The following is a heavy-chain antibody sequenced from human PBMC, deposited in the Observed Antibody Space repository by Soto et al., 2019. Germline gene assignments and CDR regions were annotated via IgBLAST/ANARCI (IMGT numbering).Heavy chain of an antibody. Sequence: PGGSLRHSCFSSSFTFSYYTISLVLHPPGKVLEWFSGISNSGDTIYYADSVKGRFTISRDNSKNTLYLQMNSLRAEDTAVYYCAKVDSSSPQPYFDYWGQGTLVTVSS. CDR2: ISNSGDTI. D-gene: IGHD6-13*01. J-gene: IGHJ4*02. CDR1: SFTFSYYT. CDR3: AKVDSSSPQPYFDY. V-gene: IGHV3-23*01.